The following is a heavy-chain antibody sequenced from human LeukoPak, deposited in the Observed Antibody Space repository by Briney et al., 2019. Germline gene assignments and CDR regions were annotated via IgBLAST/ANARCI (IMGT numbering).Heavy chain of an antibody. J-gene: IGHJ5*02. Sequence: SETLSLPCTVSGGSINSYYWSWIRQPPGKGLEWIGYIYYSGSTNYNPSLKSRVTISVHTSKNQFSLKLSSVTAADTAVYYCARLTGYSSESWFDPWGQGTMVTVSS. D-gene: IGHD3-9*01. CDR1: GGSINSYY. CDR2: IYYSGST. CDR3: ARLTGYSSESWFDP. V-gene: IGHV4-59*01.